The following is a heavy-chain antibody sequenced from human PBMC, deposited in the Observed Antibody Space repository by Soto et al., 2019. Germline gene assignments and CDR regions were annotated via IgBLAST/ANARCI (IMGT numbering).Heavy chain of an antibody. Sequence: QVQLQESGPGLVKPSETLSLTCTVSGGSIGSYYWSWIRQPAGKGLEWIGRIYSSGSTNYNPSLKSRVTMSVDTSKNQFSLKLSSVTAADTDMYYCARRDSSRWYFDYWGQGTLATVSS. J-gene: IGHJ4*02. D-gene: IGHD6-13*01. CDR3: ARRDSSRWYFDY. V-gene: IGHV4-4*07. CDR1: GGSIGSYY. CDR2: IYSSGST.